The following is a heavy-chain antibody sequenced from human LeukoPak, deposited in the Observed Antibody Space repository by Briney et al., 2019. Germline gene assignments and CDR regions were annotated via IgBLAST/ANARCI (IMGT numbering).Heavy chain of an antibody. V-gene: IGHV4-4*07. J-gene: IGHJ5*02. CDR1: GASMMSY. CDR2: IYGSGII. CDR3: ARDSGTTGEVRFDP. D-gene: IGHD3-10*01. Sequence: PSETLSLTCSVSGASMMSYWSWIRQPAGKGLAWIGRIYGSGIITYNPSLQSRVTMSVDTSKNQFSLKLTSVTAADTATYYCARDSGTTGEVRFDPWGQGIRVTVSS.